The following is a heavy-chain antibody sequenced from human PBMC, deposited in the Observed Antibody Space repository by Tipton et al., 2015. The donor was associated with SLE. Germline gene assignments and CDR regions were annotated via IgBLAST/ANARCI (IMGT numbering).Heavy chain of an antibody. Sequence: SLRLSCAASGFTFSSYAMSWVRQAPGKGLEWVSAISGSGGSTYYADSVKGRFTISRDNSKNTLYLQMNSLRAEDTAVYYCAKDRDSTGAFDIWGQGTMVTVSS. J-gene: IGHJ3*02. CDR2: ISGSGGST. D-gene: IGHD3-22*01. V-gene: IGHV3-23*01. CDR1: GFTFSSYA. CDR3: AKDRDSTGAFDI.